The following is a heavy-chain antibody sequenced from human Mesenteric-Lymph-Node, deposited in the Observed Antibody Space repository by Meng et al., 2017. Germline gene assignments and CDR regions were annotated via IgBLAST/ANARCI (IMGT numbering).Heavy chain of an antibody. Sequence: GESLKISCAASGFTFSSYSMNWVRQAPGKGLEWVSSISSSSSYIYYADSVKGRFTISRDNAKNSLYLQMNSLRAEDTAVHYCATIAAPFDYWGQGTLVTVSS. D-gene: IGHD6-25*01. CDR2: ISSSSSYI. V-gene: IGHV3-21*01. CDR3: ATIAAPFDY. CDR1: GFTFSSYS. J-gene: IGHJ4*02.